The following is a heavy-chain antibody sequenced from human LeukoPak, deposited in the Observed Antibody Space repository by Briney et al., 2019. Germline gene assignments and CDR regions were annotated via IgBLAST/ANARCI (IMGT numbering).Heavy chain of an antibody. Sequence: PSETLSLTCAVYGGSFSGYYWSWIRQPPGKGLEWIGETNHSGSTNYNPSLKSRVTISVDTSKNQFSLKLSSVTAADTAVYYCARGNYDYVWGSYRPPLFFDYWGQGTLVTVSS. J-gene: IGHJ4*02. CDR3: ARGNYDYVWGSYRPPLFFDY. V-gene: IGHV4-34*01. CDR2: TNHSGST. D-gene: IGHD3-16*02. CDR1: GGSFSGYY.